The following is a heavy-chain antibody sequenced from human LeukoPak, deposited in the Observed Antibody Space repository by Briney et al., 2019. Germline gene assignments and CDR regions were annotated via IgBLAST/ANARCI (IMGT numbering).Heavy chain of an antibody. CDR1: GFTFSTYG. V-gene: IGHV3-33*06. D-gene: IGHD3-22*01. CDR2: IWYDGSNI. J-gene: IGHJ3*01. Sequence: GGSLRLSCAASGFTFSTYGMHWVRQAPGKGLEWVAIIWYDGSNIYYADSVKGRFTISRDNSKNTLYLQMNSLRAEDTAVYYCAKCITTLDGGDVFDVWGQGTMVTVSS. CDR3: AKCITTLDGGDVFDV.